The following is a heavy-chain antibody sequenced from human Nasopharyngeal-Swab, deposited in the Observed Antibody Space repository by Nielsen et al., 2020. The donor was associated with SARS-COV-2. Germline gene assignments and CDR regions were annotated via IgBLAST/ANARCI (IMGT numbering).Heavy chain of an antibody. CDR2: ISSSVSYI. V-gene: IGHV3-21*06. J-gene: IGHJ4*02. CDR3: ARLPSAWGRRDFDY. CDR1: GFTFSTYS. D-gene: IGHD6-19*01. Sequence: GESLKISCAASGFTFSTYSMIWVRQAPAKGLEWVSRISSSVSYIYYADSVKGRFTISRDNAKNALYLQMSSLRAEDTAVYYCARLPSAWGRRDFDYWGQGTLVTVSS.